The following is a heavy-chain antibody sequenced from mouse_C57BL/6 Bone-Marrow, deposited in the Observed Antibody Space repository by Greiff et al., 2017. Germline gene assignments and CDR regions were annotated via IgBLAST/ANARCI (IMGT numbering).Heavy chain of an antibody. J-gene: IGHJ4*01. V-gene: IGHV5-12*01. CDR1: GFTFSDYY. CDR3: ARPYLYYAMDY. Sequence: DVQLVESGGGLVQPGGSLKLSCAASGFTFSDYYMYWVRQTPEKRLEWVAYISNGGGSTYYPDTVKGRFTISRDNAKNTLYLQMSRLKSEDTAMYYCARPYLYYAMDYWGQGTSVTVSS. CDR2: ISNGGGST.